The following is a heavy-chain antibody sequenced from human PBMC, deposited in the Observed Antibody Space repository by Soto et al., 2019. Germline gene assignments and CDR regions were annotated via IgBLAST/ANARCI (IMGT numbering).Heavy chain of an antibody. J-gene: IGHJ5*02. CDR2: INPNSGGT. V-gene: IGHV1-2*02. CDR1: GYTFTGYY. Sequence: ASVKVSCKASGYTFTGYYMHWVRQAPGQGLEWMGWINPNSGGTNYAQKFQGRVTMTRDTSISTAYMELGRLRSDDTAVYYCARDRITIFGVVIQEDWFDPWGQGTLVTVSS. CDR3: ARDRITIFGVVIQEDWFDP. D-gene: IGHD3-3*01.